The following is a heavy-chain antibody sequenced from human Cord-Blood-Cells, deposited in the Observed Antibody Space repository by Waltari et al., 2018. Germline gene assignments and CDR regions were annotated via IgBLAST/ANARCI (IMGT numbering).Heavy chain of an antibody. J-gene: IGHJ3*02. D-gene: IGHD2-8*02. CDR1: GYTFTGYY. CDR3: ARVVLGNDAFDI. Sequence: QVQLVQSGAEVKKPGASVKVSCKASGYTFTGYYMHWVRQAPGQGLEWVGMINPNSGGQTNTKKLKGRDTRPKETSISTAYMELSRLRSDDTAVYYGARVVLGNDAFDIWVQGTMVTVSS. V-gene: IGHV1-2*01. CDR2: INPNSGGQ.